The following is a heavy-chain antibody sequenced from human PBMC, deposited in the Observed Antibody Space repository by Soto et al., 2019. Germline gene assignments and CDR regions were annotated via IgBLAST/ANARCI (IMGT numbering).Heavy chain of an antibody. CDR2: IYRTGST. J-gene: IGHJ4*02. CDR3: ASRDPGTSVDY. V-gene: IGHV4-4*02. Sequence: QVQLQESGPGLVKPSGTLSLTCSVSGGSFTSNNWWTWVRQPPGQGLECIGEIYRTGSTNYNPSLTRRVTLSLDKSENQFSLKVTSLTAADTAVYYCASRDPGTSVDYWGQGTLVTVSS. CDR1: GGSFTSNNW. D-gene: IGHD1-7*01.